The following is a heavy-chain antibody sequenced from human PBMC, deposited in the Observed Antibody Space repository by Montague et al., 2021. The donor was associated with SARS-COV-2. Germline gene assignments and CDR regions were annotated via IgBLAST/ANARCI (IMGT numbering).Heavy chain of an antibody. CDR2: IYYSGST. CDR3: ARAPATIFGVVKQIDY. J-gene: IGHJ4*02. D-gene: IGHD3-3*01. Sequence: TLSLTCTVSGGSISSGGYYWSWIRQHPGKGLKWIGYIYYSGSTYYNPSLKSRVTISVDTSKNQFSLKLSSVTAADTAVYYCARAPATIFGVVKQIDYWGQGTLVTVSS. V-gene: IGHV4-31*03. CDR1: GGSISSGGYY.